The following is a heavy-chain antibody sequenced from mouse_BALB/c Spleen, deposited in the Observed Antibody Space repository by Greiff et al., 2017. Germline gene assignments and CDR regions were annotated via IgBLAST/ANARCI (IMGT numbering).Heavy chain of an antibody. CDR1: GFNIKDTY. CDR3: ARSDAYYWGAMDY. J-gene: IGHJ4*01. CDR2: IDPANGNT. Sequence: DVQLQESGAELVKPGASVKLSCTASGFNIKDTYMHWVKQRPEQGLEWIGRIDPANGNTKYDPKFQGKATITADTSSNTAYLQLSSLTSEDTAVYYCARSDAYYWGAMDYWGQGTSVTVSS. D-gene: IGHD2-10*01. V-gene: IGHV14-3*02.